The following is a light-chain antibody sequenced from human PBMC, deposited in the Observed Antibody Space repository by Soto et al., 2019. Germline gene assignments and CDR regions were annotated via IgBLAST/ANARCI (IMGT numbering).Light chain of an antibody. Sequence: DIQMTQSPSTLSASVGARVTITCRASQSISSWLAWYQQKPGKAPKVLIYKASSLESGVPSRFSGSGSGTEFTLTISSLQPDDFATYYCQQYKTYWTFGQGTKVDIK. CDR3: QQYKTYWT. J-gene: IGKJ1*01. CDR2: KAS. V-gene: IGKV1-5*03. CDR1: QSISSW.